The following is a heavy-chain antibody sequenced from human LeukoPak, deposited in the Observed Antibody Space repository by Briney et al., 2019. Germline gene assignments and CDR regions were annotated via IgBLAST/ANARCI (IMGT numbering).Heavy chain of an antibody. CDR3: ASNSSSWGYYYYGMDV. Sequence: GGSLRLSCAASGFTFSSYEMNWVRQAPGKGLEWVSYISSSGSTIYYADSVKGRFTISRDNAKNSLYLQMNSLRAEDTAVYYCASNSSSWGYYYYGMDVWGQGTTVTVSS. CDR1: GFTFSSYE. D-gene: IGHD6-13*01. J-gene: IGHJ6*02. V-gene: IGHV3-48*03. CDR2: ISSSGSTI.